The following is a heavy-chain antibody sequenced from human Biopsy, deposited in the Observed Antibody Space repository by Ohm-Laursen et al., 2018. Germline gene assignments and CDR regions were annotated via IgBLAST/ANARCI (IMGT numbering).Heavy chain of an antibody. Sequence: PSDTLSLTCTVSSASINLYYWGWIRQSPGKGLEWIGYINHSGHTNYNPSLKSRLTMSVDTSKNQFSLKLTSVTAADTAIYYCARDQIAYCTATSCDNFGLGVWGQGTTVTVSS. J-gene: IGHJ6*02. CDR1: SASINLYY. CDR3: ARDQIAYCTATSCDNFGLGV. D-gene: IGHD2-8*02. V-gene: IGHV4-59*01. CDR2: INHSGHT.